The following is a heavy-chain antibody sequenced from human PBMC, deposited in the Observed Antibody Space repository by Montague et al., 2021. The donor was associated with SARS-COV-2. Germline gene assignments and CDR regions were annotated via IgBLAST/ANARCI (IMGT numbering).Heavy chain of an antibody. CDR3: ARAGRGCSWYEVGFDI. CDR1: GGSISRYN. J-gene: IGHJ3*02. CDR2: INNSGST. V-gene: IGHV4-59*01. Sequence: SETLSLTCTVSGGSISRYNWTWVRQPPGKGLEWIGNINNSGSTNYNSSLTSRVHISVDTSKDKFSLKLSLVAAAATDAAYCARAGRGCSWYEVGFDIWGQGTMVTVSS. D-gene: IGHD6-13*01.